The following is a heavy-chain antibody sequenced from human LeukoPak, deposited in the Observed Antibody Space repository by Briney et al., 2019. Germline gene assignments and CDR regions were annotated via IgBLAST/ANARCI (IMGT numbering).Heavy chain of an antibody. CDR2: IWYDGSNK. D-gene: IGHD2-15*01. J-gene: IGHJ6*02. V-gene: IGHV3-33*01. CDR3: ARDGGYCSGGSCAYGMDV. Sequence: GSLRLSCAASGFTFSSYGMHWVRQAPGKGLEWVAVIWYDGSNKYYADSVKGRFTISRDNSKNTLYLQMNSLRAEDTAVYYCARDGGYCSGGSCAYGMDVWGQGTTVTVSS. CDR1: GFTFSSYG.